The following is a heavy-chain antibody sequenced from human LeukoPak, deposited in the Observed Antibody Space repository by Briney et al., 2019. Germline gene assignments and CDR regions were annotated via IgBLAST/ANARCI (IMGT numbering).Heavy chain of an antibody. CDR3: ARDVTGTTRSYYYYMDV. CDR1: GDTFTGYY. V-gene: IGHV1-2*02. CDR2: INPNSGGT. D-gene: IGHD1-7*01. Sequence: GASVKVSCKASGDTFTGYYMHWVRQAPGQGLEWMGWINPNSGGTNYAQKFQGRVTMTRDTSISTAYMELSRLRSDDTAVYYCARDVTGTTRSYYYYMDVWGKGTPVTVS. J-gene: IGHJ6*03.